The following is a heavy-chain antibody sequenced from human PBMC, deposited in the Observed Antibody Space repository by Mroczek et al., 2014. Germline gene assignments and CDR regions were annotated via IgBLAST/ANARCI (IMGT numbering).Heavy chain of an antibody. J-gene: IGHJ6*02. CDR3: AHKPGXYAYYYGMDV. CDR2: ISSSSSYI. V-gene: IGHV3-21*01. Sequence: VQLQESGGGLVKPGGSLRLSCAASGFTFSSYSMNWVRQAPGKGLEWVSSISSSSSYIYYADSVKGRFTISRDNAKNSLYLQMNSLRAEDTAVYYCAHKPGXYAYYYGMDVVGPRDHGHRLL. CDR1: GFTFSSYS. D-gene: IGHD4-17*01.